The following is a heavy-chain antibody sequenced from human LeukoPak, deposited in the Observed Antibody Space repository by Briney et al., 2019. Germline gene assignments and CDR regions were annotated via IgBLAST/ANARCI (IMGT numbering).Heavy chain of an antibody. J-gene: IGHJ4*02. D-gene: IGHD3-10*01. Sequence: GGSLRLSCAASGFTFSSYWMSWVRQAPGKGLEWVANIKQDGSEKYYVDSVKGRFTISRDNAKNSLYLQMNSLRAEDTAVYYCARSTPGALYYFDYWGQGTLVTVSS. V-gene: IGHV3-7*01. CDR1: GFTFSSYW. CDR2: IKQDGSEK. CDR3: ARSTPGALYYFDY.